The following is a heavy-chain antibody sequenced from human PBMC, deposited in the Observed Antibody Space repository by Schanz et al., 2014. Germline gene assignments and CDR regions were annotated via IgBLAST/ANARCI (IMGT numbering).Heavy chain of an antibody. V-gene: IGHV3-23*04. J-gene: IGHJ4*02. CDR3: AKEESPPSLVDY. Sequence: VQLVESGGGVVQPGGSLRLSCAASGFTFYNYAMTWVRQAPGKGLEWVSAISSTGGSTYYADSVKGRFTISRDNSKNTVYLQMNSLRAEDTAVYYCAKEESPPSLVDYWGQGTLVTVSS. CDR1: GFTFYNYA. CDR2: ISSTGGST.